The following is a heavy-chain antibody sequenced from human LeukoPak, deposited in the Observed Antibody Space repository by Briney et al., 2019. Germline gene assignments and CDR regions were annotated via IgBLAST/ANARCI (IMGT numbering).Heavy chain of an antibody. J-gene: IGHJ3*02. CDR3: ARPTMIAGAFDI. V-gene: IGHV4-59*08. CDR1: GGSISSYY. CDR2: IYYSGST. D-gene: IGHD3-22*01. Sequence: SGTLSLTCTVSGGSISSYYWSWIRQPPGKGLEWIGYIYYSGSTNYNPSLKSRVTISVDTSKNQFSLKLSSVTAADTAVYYCARPTMIAGAFDIWGQGTMVTVSS.